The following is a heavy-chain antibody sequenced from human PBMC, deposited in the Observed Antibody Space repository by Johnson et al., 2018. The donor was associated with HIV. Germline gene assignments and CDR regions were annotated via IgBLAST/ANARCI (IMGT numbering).Heavy chain of an antibody. CDR3: ARDYETI. CDR1: GFTFSSYA. J-gene: IGHJ3*02. Sequence: VQLVESGGGLVQPGGSLRLSCAASGFTFSSYAMHWVRQAPGKGLEWVAVISYDGSNKYYADSVKGRFTISRDNSKDTLYLEMNSLRAEDTAVYYCARDYETIWGQGTMVTVSS. V-gene: IGHV3-30*14. CDR2: ISYDGSNK. D-gene: IGHD3-16*01.